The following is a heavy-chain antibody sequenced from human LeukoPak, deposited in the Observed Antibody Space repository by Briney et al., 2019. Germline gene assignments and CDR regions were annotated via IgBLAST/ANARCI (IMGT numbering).Heavy chain of an antibody. CDR1: GGSISSGDYY. D-gene: IGHD3-22*01. V-gene: IGHV4-30-4*01. J-gene: IGHJ4*02. CDR2: IYYSGST. CDR3: ASYYDSSGGIGY. Sequence: SETLSLTCTVSGGSISSGDYYWSWIRQPPGKGLEWIGYIYYSGSTYYNPSLKSRVTISVDTSKNQFSLKLSSVTAADTAVYYCASYYDSSGGIGYWGQGTLVTVSS.